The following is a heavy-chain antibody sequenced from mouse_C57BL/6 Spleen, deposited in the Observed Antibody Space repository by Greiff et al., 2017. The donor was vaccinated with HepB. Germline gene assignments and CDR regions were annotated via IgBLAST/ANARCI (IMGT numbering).Heavy chain of an antibody. J-gene: IGHJ4*01. CDR3: ARKGDWDYGTYAMDY. CDR2: ISSGSSTI. V-gene: IGHV5-17*01. CDR1: GFTFSDYG. D-gene: IGHD1-2*01. Sequence: EVQRVESGGGLVKPGGSLKLSCAASGFTFSDYGMHWVRQAPEKGLEWVAYISSGSSTIYYADTVKGRFTISRDNATNTLFLQMTSLRSEDTAMYYCARKGDWDYGTYAMDYWGQGTSVTVSS.